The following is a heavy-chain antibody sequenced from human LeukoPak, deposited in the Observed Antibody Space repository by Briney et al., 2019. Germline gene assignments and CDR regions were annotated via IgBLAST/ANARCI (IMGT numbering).Heavy chain of an antibody. CDR1: GFTFSSYA. CDR2: ISGSGGST. D-gene: IGHD7-27*01. Sequence: GGSLRLSCAASGFTFSSYAMSWVRQAPGKGLEWVSAISGSGGSTYYADSVKDRFTVSRDNSKNTLFLQMNSLRAEDTAVYYCAKDGGLWVSAHWGDSWGRGTLVTVSS. CDR3: AKDGGLWVSAHWGDS. J-gene: IGHJ4*02. V-gene: IGHV3-23*01.